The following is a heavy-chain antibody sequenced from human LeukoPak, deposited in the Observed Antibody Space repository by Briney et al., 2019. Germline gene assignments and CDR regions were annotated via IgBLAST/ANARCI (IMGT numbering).Heavy chain of an antibody. CDR1: GGSISSYY. CDR2: IYYSGST. Sequence: ETSETLSLTCTVSGGSISSYYWSWIRQPPGKGLGWIGYIYYSGSTNYNPSLKSRVTISVDTSKNQFSLKLSSVTAADTVVYYCARAKYDILTGPYAFDIWGQGTMVTVSS. V-gene: IGHV4-59*01. CDR3: ARAKYDILTGPYAFDI. D-gene: IGHD3-9*01. J-gene: IGHJ3*02.